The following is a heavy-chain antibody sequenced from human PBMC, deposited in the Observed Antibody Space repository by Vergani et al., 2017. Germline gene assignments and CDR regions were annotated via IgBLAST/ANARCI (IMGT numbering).Heavy chain of an antibody. V-gene: IGHV4-34*01. J-gene: IGHJ5*02. CDR2: INHSGST. D-gene: IGHD5-18*01. CDR3: ARARGYRKKGRANWFDP. Sequence: QVQLQQWGAGLLKPSETLSLTCAVYGGSFSGYYWSWIRQPPGKGLEWIGEINHSGSTNYNPSLKSRVTISVDTSKNKFSLKLSSVTAADTAVYYCARARGYRKKGRANWFDPWGQGTLVTVSS. CDR1: GGSFSGYY.